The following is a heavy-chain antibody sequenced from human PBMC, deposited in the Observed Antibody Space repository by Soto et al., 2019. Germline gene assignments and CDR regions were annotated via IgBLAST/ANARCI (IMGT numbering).Heavy chain of an antibody. CDR1: DYPISSGYY. V-gene: IGHV4-38-2*02. Sequence: SETLSLTCGVSDYPISSGYYWAWIRQPPGKGLEWLGSIYHSGSTYQNPSLSSRVTISVDTSRNKFSLRLSSVTAADTAVYYCARDRDGYNYAFDIWGQGTVVTVSS. J-gene: IGHJ3*02. D-gene: IGHD5-12*01. CDR2: IYHSGST. CDR3: ARDRDGYNYAFDI.